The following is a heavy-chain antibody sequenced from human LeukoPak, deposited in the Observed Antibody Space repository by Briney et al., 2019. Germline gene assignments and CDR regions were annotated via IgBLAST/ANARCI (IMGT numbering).Heavy chain of an antibody. Sequence: ASVKVSCKASGFTFTSSAVQWVRQARGQRLEWMGWISAYNGNTNYAQKLQGRVTMTTDTSTSTAHMELRSLRSDDTAVYYCARDRPYDSSGYYSDYWGQGTLVTVSS. CDR2: ISAYNGNT. V-gene: IGHV1-18*01. CDR1: GFTFTSSA. J-gene: IGHJ4*02. D-gene: IGHD3-22*01. CDR3: ARDRPYDSSGYYSDY.